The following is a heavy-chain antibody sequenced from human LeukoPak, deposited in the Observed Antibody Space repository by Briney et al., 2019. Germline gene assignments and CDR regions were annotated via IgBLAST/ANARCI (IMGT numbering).Heavy chain of an antibody. CDR3: ARGRIQLWYFDY. CDR2: ISGSTSYV. J-gene: IGHJ4*02. V-gene: IGHV3-21*01. D-gene: IGHD5-18*01. CDR1: GFXFSSYS. Sequence: GGSLRLSCTASGFXFSSYSINWVRQAPGKGREWVSSISGSTSYVYYADSLKGRCTTSRDNAKNSVYLQIDSLRAEDTAVYYCARGRIQLWYFDYWGQGTLVTVSS.